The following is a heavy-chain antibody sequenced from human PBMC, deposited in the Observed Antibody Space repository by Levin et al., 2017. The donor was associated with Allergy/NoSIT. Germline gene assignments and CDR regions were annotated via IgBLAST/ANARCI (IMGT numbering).Heavy chain of an antibody. Sequence: SQTLSLPCPISDGSLHNNYWSWIRQSPGKGLEWIGYISYAGITAYSPSLKSRLSMSVDTAKNQFSLNLSSVTAADTAVYFCARHIKRTEGGNYLFDPWGQGTLVTVSS. CDR2: ISYAGIT. J-gene: IGHJ5*02. CDR1: DGSLHNNY. D-gene: IGHD4-23*01. V-gene: IGHV4-59*08. CDR3: ARHIKRTEGGNYLFDP.